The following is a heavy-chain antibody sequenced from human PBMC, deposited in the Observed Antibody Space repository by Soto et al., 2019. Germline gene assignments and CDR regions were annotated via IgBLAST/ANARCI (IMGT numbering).Heavy chain of an antibody. CDR2: ISHSGRT. J-gene: IGHJ4*02. V-gene: IGHV4-31*03. Sequence: QVQLQESGPGLVKPSQTLSLTCTVSGGSISSGTYYWTWVRQRPGEGLEWIGFISHSGRTYYNPSLKSRAAISVDTSENQFSLRLSSVTAADTAVYFCARDSDCCTGGSCYGNFDFWGQGTLVTVSS. CDR3: ARDSDCCTGGSCYGNFDF. D-gene: IGHD2-15*01. CDR1: GGSISSGTYY.